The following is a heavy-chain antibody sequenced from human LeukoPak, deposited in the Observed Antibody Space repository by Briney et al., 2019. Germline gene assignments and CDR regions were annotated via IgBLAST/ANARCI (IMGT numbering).Heavy chain of an antibody. CDR2: ISTSGST. Sequence: SETLSLTTTVSGGSISSNYWSWGRHPAGKGLWWIGRISTSGSTTSNPSPKSRATMSVDTSTNQFSLKLNSVTAAATAVYYCARFMPNSSGWYDYYYSTDVWGEGNTVSVSS. CDR3: ARFMPNSSGWYDYYYSTDV. D-gene: IGHD6-19*01. CDR1: GGSISSNY. V-gene: IGHV4-4*07. J-gene: IGHJ6*01.